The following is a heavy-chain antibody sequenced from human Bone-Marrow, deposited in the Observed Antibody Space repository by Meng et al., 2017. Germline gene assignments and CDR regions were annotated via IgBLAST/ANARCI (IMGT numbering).Heavy chain of an antibody. CDR2: INHSGST. J-gene: IGHJ5*02. V-gene: IGHV4-34*01. CDR3: ARGVVRNWNYLP. CDR1: GGSFSGYY. D-gene: IGHD1-7*01. Sequence: QVQLQQWGAALLKPSETLSLTCAVYGGSFSGYYWSWIRQPPGKGLEWIGEINHSGSTNYNPSLKSRVTISVDTSKNQFSLKLSSVTAADTAVYYCARGVVRNWNYLPWGQGTLVTVSS.